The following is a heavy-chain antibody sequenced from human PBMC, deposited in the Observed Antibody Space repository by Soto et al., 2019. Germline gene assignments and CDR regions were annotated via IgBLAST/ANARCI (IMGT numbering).Heavy chain of an antibody. CDR3: ARVNCSGGSCYVGDYYYYGMDV. Sequence: GESLKISCKGSGYSFTSYWIGWVRQMPGKGLEWMGIIYPGDSDTRYSPSFQGQVTISADKSISTAYLQWSSLKASDTAMYYCARVNCSGGSCYVGDYYYYGMDVWGQGTTVTVSS. J-gene: IGHJ6*02. CDR2: IYPGDSDT. CDR1: GYSFTSYW. V-gene: IGHV5-51*01. D-gene: IGHD2-15*01.